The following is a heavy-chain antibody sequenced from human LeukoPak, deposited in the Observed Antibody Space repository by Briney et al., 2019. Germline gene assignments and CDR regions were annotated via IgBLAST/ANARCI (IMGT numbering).Heavy chain of an antibody. Sequence: GGSLRLSCAASGFTFSSYAMSWVRQPPGKGLEWVSAISGSGGSTYYADSVKGRFTISRDNSKNTLYLQMNSLRAEDTAVYYCAKDPSSGWSSGSDYWGQGTLVTVSS. CDR1: GFTFSSYA. D-gene: IGHD6-19*01. CDR2: ISGSGGST. J-gene: IGHJ4*02. V-gene: IGHV3-23*01. CDR3: AKDPSSGWSSGSDY.